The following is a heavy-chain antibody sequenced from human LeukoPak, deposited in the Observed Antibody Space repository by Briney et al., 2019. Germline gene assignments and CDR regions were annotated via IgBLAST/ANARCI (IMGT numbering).Heavy chain of an antibody. Sequence: GGSLRLSCAASGFTFSSYGMHWVRQAPGKGLEWVAFIRYDGSNKYYADSVKGRFTISRDNSKNALYLQMKSLRAEDTAVYYCAKEPAKPPYDFWSGRYWGQGTLVTVSS. CDR3: AKEPAKPPYDFWSGRY. CDR2: IRYDGSNK. V-gene: IGHV3-30*02. D-gene: IGHD3-3*01. J-gene: IGHJ4*02. CDR1: GFTFSSYG.